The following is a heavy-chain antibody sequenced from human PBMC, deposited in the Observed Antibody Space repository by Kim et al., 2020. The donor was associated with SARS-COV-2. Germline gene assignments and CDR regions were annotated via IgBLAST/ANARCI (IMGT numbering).Heavy chain of an antibody. CDR3: ARELSTGDDAYDM. Sequence: SETLSLTCAAYGGSFSSYYWTWICKPPGKGLEWIGEINHRGSTNYNSSLKSRVTISVERYKNQFSLKLSSVTAADTAMYYCARELSTGDDAYDMWGQGT. V-gene: IGHV4-34*01. CDR1: GGSFSSYY. CDR2: INHRGST. D-gene: IGHD7-27*01. J-gene: IGHJ3*02.